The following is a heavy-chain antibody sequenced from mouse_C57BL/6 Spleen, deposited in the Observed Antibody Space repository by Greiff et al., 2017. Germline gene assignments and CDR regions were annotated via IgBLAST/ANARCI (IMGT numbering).Heavy chain of an antibody. CDR3: ASYYYGSSPAWFAY. V-gene: IGHV14-3*01. D-gene: IGHD1-1*01. CDR2: IDPANGNT. CDR1: GFNIKNTY. Sequence: VQLQQSVAELVRPGASVKLSCTASGFNIKNTYMHWVKQRPEQGLEWIGRIDPANGNTKYAPKFQGKATITADTSSNTGYLQLSSLTSEDTAIYYCASYYYGSSPAWFAYWGQGTLVTVSA. J-gene: IGHJ3*01.